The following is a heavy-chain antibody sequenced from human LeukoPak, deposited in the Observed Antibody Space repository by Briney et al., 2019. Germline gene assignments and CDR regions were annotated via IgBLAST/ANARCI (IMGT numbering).Heavy chain of an antibody. CDR3: ARLNWGSGITMVRGVIGY. V-gene: IGHV4-39*01. Sequence: SETLSLTCTVSGGSISSSSYYWGWIRQPPGKGLEWIGSIYYSGSTYYNPSLKSRVAISVDTSKNQFSLKLSSVTAADTAVYYCARLNWGSGITMVRGVIGYWGQGTLVTVSS. CDR2: IYYSGST. CDR1: GGSISSSSYY. D-gene: IGHD3-10*01. J-gene: IGHJ4*02.